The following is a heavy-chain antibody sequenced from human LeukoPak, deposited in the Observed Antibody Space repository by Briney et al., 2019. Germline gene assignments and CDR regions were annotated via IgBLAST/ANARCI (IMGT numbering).Heavy chain of an antibody. V-gene: IGHV3-9*01. Sequence: PGGSLRLSCAASGFTFDDYAMHWVRQAPGKGLEWVSGISWNSGSIGYADSVKGRFTISRDNAKNSLYLQMNSLRAEDTAVYYCARDFSSYYESYWGQGTLVTVSS. CDR2: ISWNSGSI. J-gene: IGHJ4*02. CDR3: ARDFSSYYESY. D-gene: IGHD3-10*01. CDR1: GFTFDDYA.